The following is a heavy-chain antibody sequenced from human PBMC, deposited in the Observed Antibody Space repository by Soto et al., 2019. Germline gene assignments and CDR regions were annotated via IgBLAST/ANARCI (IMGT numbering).Heavy chain of an antibody. CDR2: MSGSGGHT. CDR1: GFTFSSFA. CDR3: TKEKKATLGGMDV. V-gene: IGHV3-23*01. J-gene: IGHJ6*02. D-gene: IGHD1-1*01. Sequence: EVQLLESGGGLVQPGGSLRLSCAGSGFTFSSFAMNWVRQAPGRGLEWVSGMSGSGGHTFYADSVEGRFTISRDNSKNTLYLEMNSLRVEDTAIYFCTKEKKATLGGMDVWGQGTTVTVS.